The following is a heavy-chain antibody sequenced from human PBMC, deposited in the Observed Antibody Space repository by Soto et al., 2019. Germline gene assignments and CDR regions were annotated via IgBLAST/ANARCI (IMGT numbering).Heavy chain of an antibody. CDR1: GYTFTNYY. D-gene: IGHD3-22*01. CDR3: GRGDATKIVVTTYYGMDV. Sequence: GASVKVSCKASGYTFTNYYMHWVRQAPGQGLEWMGIINPSGGSTNYAKKFQGRVTITADESTTTVYMEVSSLTSEDTAVYYCGRGDATKIVVTTYYGMDVWGQGTTVTVSS. CDR2: INPSGGST. V-gene: IGHV1-46*01. J-gene: IGHJ6*02.